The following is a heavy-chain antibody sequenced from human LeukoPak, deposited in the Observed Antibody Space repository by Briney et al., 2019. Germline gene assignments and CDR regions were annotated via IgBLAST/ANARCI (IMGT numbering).Heavy chain of an antibody. CDR2: INPNSGGT. CDR3: ARVLPWLVRNWFDP. V-gene: IGHV1-2*02. Sequence: ASVKVSCKASGYTFTGYYMHWVRQAPGQGLEWMGWINPNSGGTNYAQKFQGRVTMTRDTSISTANMELSRLRSDDTAVYYCARVLPWLVRNWFDPWGQGTLVTVSS. D-gene: IGHD6-19*01. J-gene: IGHJ5*02. CDR1: GYTFTGYY.